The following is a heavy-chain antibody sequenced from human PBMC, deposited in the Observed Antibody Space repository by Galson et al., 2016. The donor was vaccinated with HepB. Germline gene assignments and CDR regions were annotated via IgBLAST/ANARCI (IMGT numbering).Heavy chain of an antibody. CDR2: IYYTGST. J-gene: IGHJ4*02. D-gene: IGHD6-19*01. CDR1: GGSLSSFY. CDR3: ARWEPVAGRFDC. Sequence: SETLSLTCAVSGGSLSSFYWSWIRQPPGRGLEWIGHIYYTGSTKYTPSLKSRVTISVDTSRYQFSLNLNSVTAADTAVYYCARWEPVAGRFDCWGQGTLVTVSS. V-gene: IGHV4-59*01.